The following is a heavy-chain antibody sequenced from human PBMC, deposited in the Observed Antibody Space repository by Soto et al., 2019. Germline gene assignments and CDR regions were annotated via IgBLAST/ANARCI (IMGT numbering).Heavy chain of an antibody. CDR3: ARKDKSGYFNWFDP. D-gene: IGHD3-22*01. Sequence: LKISCRTSGYKFTSSWIAWVRQMPCKGLEWMGIIFPSDSDTRYSPSFQGQVTISADRSTSTVFLQWASLKASDTAVYFCARKDKSGYFNWFDPWGQGTLVTVSS. V-gene: IGHV5-51*01. J-gene: IGHJ5*02. CDR1: GYKFTSSW. CDR2: IFPSDSDT.